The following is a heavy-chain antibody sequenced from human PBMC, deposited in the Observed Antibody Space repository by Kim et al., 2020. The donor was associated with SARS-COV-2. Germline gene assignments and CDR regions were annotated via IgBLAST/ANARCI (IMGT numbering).Heavy chain of an antibody. V-gene: IGHV4-59*01. CDR1: GGSISSYY. CDR3: ARDLAVAGTNNWFDP. Sequence: SETLSLTCTVSGGSISSYYWSWIRQPPGKGLEWIGYIYYSGITNYNPSLKSRVTISVDTSKNQFSLKLSSVTAADTAVYYCARDLAVAGTNNWFDPWGQGTLVTVSS. J-gene: IGHJ5*02. CDR2: IYYSGIT. D-gene: IGHD6-19*01.